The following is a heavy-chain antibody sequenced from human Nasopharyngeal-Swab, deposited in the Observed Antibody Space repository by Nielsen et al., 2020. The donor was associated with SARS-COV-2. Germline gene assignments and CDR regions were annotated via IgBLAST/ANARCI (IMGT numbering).Heavy chain of an antibody. CDR2: IYPGDSDT. CDR3: AVTTNANYYYYYGMDV. D-gene: IGHD4-17*01. J-gene: IGHJ6*02. CDR1: GYSFTSYW. V-gene: IGHV5-51*01. Sequence: GGSLRLSYKGSGYSFTSYWIGWVRQMPGKGLEWMGIIYPGDSDTRYSPSFQGQVTISADKSISTAYLQWSSLKASDTAMYYCAVTTNANYYYYYGMDVWGQGTTVTVSS.